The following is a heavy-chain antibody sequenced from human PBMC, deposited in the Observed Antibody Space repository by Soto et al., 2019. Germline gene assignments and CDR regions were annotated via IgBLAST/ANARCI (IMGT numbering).Heavy chain of an antibody. Sequence: GGSLRLSCAASGFSFSSYAMHWVRQAPGKGLEWVAVIWYDGVNKYYADSVKGRFTISRDNAKNSLYLQMNSLRAEDTAVYYCAKGSYSGYDIPPYYYYGMDVWGQGTTVTV. CDR3: AKGSYSGYDIPPYYYYGMDV. CDR2: IWYDGVNK. J-gene: IGHJ6*02. V-gene: IGHV3-33*03. CDR1: GFSFSSYA. D-gene: IGHD5-12*01.